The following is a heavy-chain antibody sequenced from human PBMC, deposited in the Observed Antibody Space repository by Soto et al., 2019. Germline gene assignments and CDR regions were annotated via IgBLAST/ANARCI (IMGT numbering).Heavy chain of an antibody. Sequence: EVQLVESGGGLIQPGGSLRLSCAASGFTVSSNYMSWVRQAPGKGLEWVSVIYSGGSTYYADSVKGRFTISRDNSKSTLDLQMNSLRAEDTAVYYCARDPTPAGDYYYGMDVWGQGTTVTVSS. CDR1: GFTVSSNY. CDR3: ARDPTPAGDYYYGMDV. V-gene: IGHV3-53*01. D-gene: IGHD2-15*01. CDR2: IYSGGST. J-gene: IGHJ6*02.